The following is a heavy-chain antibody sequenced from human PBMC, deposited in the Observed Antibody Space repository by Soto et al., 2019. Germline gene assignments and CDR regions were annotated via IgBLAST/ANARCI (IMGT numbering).Heavy chain of an antibody. D-gene: IGHD5-12*01. Sequence: GGSLRLSCAASGFTFSSYSMNWVRQAPGKGLEWVSYISSSSSTIYYADSVKGRFTISRDNAKNSLYLQMNSLRAEDTAVYYCAAEATILNWFYPWGQGSLVTVSS. V-gene: IGHV3-48*01. CDR1: GFTFSSYS. J-gene: IGHJ5*02. CDR3: AAEATILNWFYP. CDR2: ISSSSSTI.